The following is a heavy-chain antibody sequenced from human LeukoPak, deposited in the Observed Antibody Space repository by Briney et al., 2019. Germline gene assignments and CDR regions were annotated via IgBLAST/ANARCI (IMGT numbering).Heavy chain of an antibody. J-gene: IGHJ6*03. Sequence: SETLSLTCTVSGGSISSTSYYWSWIRQPAGKGLEWIGRIYTSGSTNYNPSLKSRVTMSVDTSKNQFSLKLSSVTAADTAVYYCARGMGEGYYYYYYMDVWGKGTTVTVSS. CDR3: ARGMGEGYYYYYYMDV. CDR1: GGSISSTSYY. CDR2: IYTSGST. D-gene: IGHD3-16*01. V-gene: IGHV4-61*02.